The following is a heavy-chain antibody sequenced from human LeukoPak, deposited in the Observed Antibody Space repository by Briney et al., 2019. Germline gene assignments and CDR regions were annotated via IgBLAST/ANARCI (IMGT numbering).Heavy chain of an antibody. D-gene: IGHD5-18*01. CDR2: IYYSGST. J-gene: IGHJ5*02. V-gene: IGHV4-31*03. CDR3: ARECEYSYGYGGSSWSDP. Sequence: SQTLSLTCTVSGGSISSGGYYWSWIRQHPGKGLEWIGYIYYSGSTYYNPSLKSRVTISVDTSKNQFSLKLSSVTAADTAVYYCARECEYSYGYGGSSWSDPWGQGTLVTVSS. CDR1: GGSISSGGYY.